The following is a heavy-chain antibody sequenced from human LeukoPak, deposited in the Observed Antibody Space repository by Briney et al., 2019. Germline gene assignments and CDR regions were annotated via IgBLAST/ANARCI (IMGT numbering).Heavy chain of an antibody. CDR1: GFTFGGYG. CDR2: IAYDGSRA. V-gene: IGHV3-33*01. Sequence: GGSLRLSCAGSGFTFGGYGMHWFRQTPGKGLEWVAVIAYDGSRAFYADSVKGRFTISRDNSKNTMSVQMDDLRAEDTAVYYCTRYNNDHFDYWGQGTLVTISS. CDR3: TRYNNDHFDY. J-gene: IGHJ4*02. D-gene: IGHD1-14*01.